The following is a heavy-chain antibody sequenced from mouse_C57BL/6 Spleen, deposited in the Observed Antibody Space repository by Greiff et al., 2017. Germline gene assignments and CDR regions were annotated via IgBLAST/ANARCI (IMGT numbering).Heavy chain of an antibody. CDR2: IYPGSGST. D-gene: IGHD2-3*01. CDR1: GYTFTSYW. CDR3: ATIYDGYPDY. Sequence: QVHVKQPGAELVKPGASVKMSCKASGYTFTSYWITWVKQRPGQGLEWIGDIYPGSGSTNYNEKFKSKATLTVDTSSSTAYMQLSSLTSEDSAVYYCATIYDGYPDYWGQGTTLIVSS. V-gene: IGHV1-55*01. J-gene: IGHJ2*01.